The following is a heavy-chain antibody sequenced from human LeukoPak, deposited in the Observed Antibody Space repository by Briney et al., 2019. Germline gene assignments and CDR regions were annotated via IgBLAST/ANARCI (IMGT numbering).Heavy chain of an antibody. D-gene: IGHD3-3*01. V-gene: IGHV3-33*01. Sequence: GGSLRLSCAASGFTFSSYGMHWVRQAPGKGLEWVAVIWYDGSNKYHADSVKGRFTTSRDNSKNTLYLQMNSLRADDTAIYYCARVSATYLDYWGQGTLVTVSS. CDR2: IWYDGSNK. CDR3: ARVSATYLDY. CDR1: GFTFSSYG. J-gene: IGHJ4*02.